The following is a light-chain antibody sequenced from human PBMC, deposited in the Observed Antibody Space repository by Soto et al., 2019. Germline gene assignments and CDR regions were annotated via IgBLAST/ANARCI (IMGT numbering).Light chain of an antibody. CDR3: QQYVSSPWA. CDR2: GAS. V-gene: IGKV3-20*01. Sequence: EIVLAQSPGTLSLSPGERATLSCRASQSVTNSFLAWYQQKPGQAPRLLIYGASRRATGIPDRFTVSGSGTDFTLTISRLEPEAFAVYYCQQYVSSPWAFGQGTKVEI. CDR1: QSVTNSF. J-gene: IGKJ1*01.